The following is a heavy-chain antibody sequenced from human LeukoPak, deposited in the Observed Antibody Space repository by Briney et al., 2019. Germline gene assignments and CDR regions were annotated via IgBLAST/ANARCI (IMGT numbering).Heavy chain of an antibody. CDR2: IYSGGST. J-gene: IGHJ4*02. D-gene: IGHD4-17*01. CDR3: AKEITKTPFRPGEATVTKGYFDY. V-gene: IGHV3-53*01. CDR1: GLTVSRNY. Sequence: GGSLRLSCAASGLTVSRNYMSWVRQAPGKGLESVSVIYSGGSTYYAESVRGRFTISRDNSKNTLYLHMRSLRAKDTAVYYCAKEITKTPFRPGEATVTKGYFDYWGQGTLVTVSS.